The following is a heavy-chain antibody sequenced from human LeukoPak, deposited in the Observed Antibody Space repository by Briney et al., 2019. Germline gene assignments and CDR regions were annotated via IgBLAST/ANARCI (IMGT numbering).Heavy chain of an antibody. CDR3: ARLSRAVLTYGMDV. CDR1: GYSFTSYW. Sequence: GGSLKISCKGSGYSFTSYWVAWLRQMPGKGLDGLGIIYPGDSDTRYSPSFQGPVTISADTSISTAYLQWSSLKASDSAMYYCARLSRAVLTYGMDVWGKGTTVTVSS. D-gene: IGHD6-19*01. V-gene: IGHV5-51*01. CDR2: IYPGDSDT. J-gene: IGHJ6*04.